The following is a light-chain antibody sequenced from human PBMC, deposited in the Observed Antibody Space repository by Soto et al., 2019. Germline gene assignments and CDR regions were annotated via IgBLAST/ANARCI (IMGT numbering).Light chain of an antibody. J-gene: IGLJ3*02. Sequence: QSALTQPPSASGSPGQSVTISCTGTSSDVGGYNLVSWYQQHPGKAPKLMIYEVSKRPSGVPDRFSGSKSGNTASLTVSGLQAEDEADYSCSSHGGGNNWGVFGGGTKLTVL. CDR3: SSHGGGNNWGV. CDR1: SSDVGGYNL. CDR2: EVS. V-gene: IGLV2-8*01.